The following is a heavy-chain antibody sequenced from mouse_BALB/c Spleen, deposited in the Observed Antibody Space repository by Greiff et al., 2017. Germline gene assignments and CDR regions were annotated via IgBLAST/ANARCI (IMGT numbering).Heavy chain of an antibody. Sequence: VQRVESGPGLVQPSQSLSITCTVSGFSLTSYGVHWVRQSPGKGLEWLGVIWSGGSTDYNAAFISRLSISKDNSKSQVFFKMNSLQADDTAIYYCARQIYYYGSSYGYAMDYWGQGTSVTVSS. CDR2: IWSGGST. V-gene: IGHV2-4-1*01. CDR3: ARQIYYYGSSYGYAMDY. CDR1: GFSLTSYG. J-gene: IGHJ4*01. D-gene: IGHD1-1*01.